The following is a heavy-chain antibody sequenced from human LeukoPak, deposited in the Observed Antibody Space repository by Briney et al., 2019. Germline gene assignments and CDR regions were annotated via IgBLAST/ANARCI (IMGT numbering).Heavy chain of an antibody. Sequence: GGSLRLSCAASGFTFSSYEMNWVRQAPGKGLEWVSYISSSGSTMNYADSVKGRFTISRDNAKNSLYLQMNSLRAEDTAVYYCGTAGRGYLFDQWGQGTLVTVSS. CDR2: ISSSGSTM. CDR1: GFTFSSYE. J-gene: IGHJ4*02. D-gene: IGHD3-22*01. CDR3: GTAGRGYLFDQ. V-gene: IGHV3-48*03.